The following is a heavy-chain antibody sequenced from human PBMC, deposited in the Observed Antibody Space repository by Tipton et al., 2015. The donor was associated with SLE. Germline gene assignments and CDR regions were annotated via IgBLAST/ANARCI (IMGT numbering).Heavy chain of an antibody. J-gene: IGHJ5*02. CDR1: GFTFSSYA. Sequence: SLRLSCAASGFTFSSYAMHWVRQAPGKGLEWVAVISYDGSNKYYADSVKGRFTISRDNSKNTLYLQMNSLRADDTAVYYCARGTTMVYDHWGQGTLVTVSS. V-gene: IGHV3-30*04. CDR2: ISYDGSNK. CDR3: ARGTTMVYDH. D-gene: IGHD5-18*01.